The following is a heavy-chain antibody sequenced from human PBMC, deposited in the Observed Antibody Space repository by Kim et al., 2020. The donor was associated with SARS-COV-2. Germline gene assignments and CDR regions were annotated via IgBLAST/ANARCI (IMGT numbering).Heavy chain of an antibody. V-gene: IGHV1-69*01. D-gene: IGHD5-12*01. CDR3: AREIVATTNTNWFDP. Sequence: QKFQGRVTITADESTSTAYMELSSLRSEDTAVYYCAREIVATTNTNWFDPWGQGTLVTVSS. J-gene: IGHJ5*02.